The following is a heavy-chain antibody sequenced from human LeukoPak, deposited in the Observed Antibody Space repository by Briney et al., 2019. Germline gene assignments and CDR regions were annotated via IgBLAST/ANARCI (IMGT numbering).Heavy chain of an antibody. V-gene: IGHV4-34*01. Sequence: SETLSLTCAVYGGSFSGYYWSWIRQPPGKGLEWIGEINHSGSTNYNPSLKSRVTISVDTAKNQCSLKLSSVTAADTAVYYCARGTPPLLWFGESYYFDYWGQGTLVTVSS. CDR2: INHSGST. CDR1: GGSFSGYY. D-gene: IGHD3-10*01. CDR3: ARGTPPLLWFGESYYFDY. J-gene: IGHJ4*02.